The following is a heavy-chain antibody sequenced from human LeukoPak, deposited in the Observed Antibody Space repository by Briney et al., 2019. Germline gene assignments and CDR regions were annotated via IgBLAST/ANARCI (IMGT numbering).Heavy chain of an antibody. CDR1: GFTFSNYR. D-gene: IGHD1-26*01. Sequence: GGSLRLSCAASGFTFSNYRINWVRQAPGKGLEWVSSISSSSSYIYYADSVKGRFSISRDNAKNSLFLHMNSLRAEDTAVYYCVRDLTIVGVAQVHHWGQGTLVTVSS. CDR3: VRDLTIVGVAQVHH. CDR2: ISSSSSYI. V-gene: IGHV3-21*01. J-gene: IGHJ5*02.